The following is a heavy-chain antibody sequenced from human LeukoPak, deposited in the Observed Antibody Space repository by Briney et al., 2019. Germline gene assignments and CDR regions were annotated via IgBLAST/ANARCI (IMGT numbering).Heavy chain of an antibody. V-gene: IGHV3-21*01. J-gene: IGHJ3*02. D-gene: IGHD1-26*01. CDR3: AREVGWELAQLEAFDI. CDR1: GFTFSGYS. CDR2: ISSSSSYI. Sequence: GGPLRLSCAASGFTFSGYSMNWVRQAPGKGLEWVSSISSSSSYIYYADSVKGRFTISRDNAKNSLYLQMNSQRAEDTAVYYCAREVGWELAQLEAFDIWGQGTMVTVSS.